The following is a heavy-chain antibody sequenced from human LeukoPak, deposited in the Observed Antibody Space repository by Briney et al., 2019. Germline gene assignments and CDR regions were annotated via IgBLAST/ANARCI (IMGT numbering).Heavy chain of an antibody. CDR1: GGSFSTYY. V-gene: IGHV4-34*01. J-gene: IGHJ4*02. Sequence: SETLSLTCAVHGGSFSTYYWSWIRRPPGKGLEWIGEINHSGSTNYNPSLKSRVTISVDRSKNQFSLKLSSVTAAATAVYYCARAGGDCFDYWGQGTLVTVSS. D-gene: IGHD4-17*01. CDR3: ARAGGDCFDY. CDR2: INHSGST.